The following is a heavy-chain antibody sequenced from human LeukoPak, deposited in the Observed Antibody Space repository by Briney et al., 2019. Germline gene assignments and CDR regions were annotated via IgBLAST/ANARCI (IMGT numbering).Heavy chain of an antibody. J-gene: IGHJ4*02. D-gene: IGHD3-10*01. V-gene: IGHV1-58*02. CDR2: IVVGSGNT. CDR1: GFTFTSSA. CDR3: AADGYYYGSGSYYFDY. Sequence: ASVKVSCKASGFTFTSSAMQWVRQARRQRLEWIGWIVVGSGNTNYAQKFQERVTITRDMSTSTAYMELSSLRSEDTAVYYCAADGYYYGSGSYYFDYWGQGTLVTVSS.